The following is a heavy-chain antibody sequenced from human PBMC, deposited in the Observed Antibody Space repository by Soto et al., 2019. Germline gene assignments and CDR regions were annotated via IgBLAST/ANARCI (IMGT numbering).Heavy chain of an antibody. CDR2: IYYSGST. CDR3: ARQGYSYAPMGAPIPY. CDR1: GGSISSSSYY. J-gene: IGHJ4*02. V-gene: IGHV4-39*01. Sequence: QLQLQESGPGLVKPSETLSLTCTVSGGSISSSSYYWGWIRQPPGKGLEWIGSIYYSGSTYYNPSLKSRVTISVDTSKNQFSLKLSSVTAADTAVYYCARQGYSYAPMGAPIPYWGQGTLVTVSS. D-gene: IGHD5-18*01.